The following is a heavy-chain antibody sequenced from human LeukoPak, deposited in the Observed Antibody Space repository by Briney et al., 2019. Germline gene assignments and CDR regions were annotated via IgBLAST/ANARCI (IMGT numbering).Heavy chain of an antibody. Sequence: GGSLGLSCVASGFTFSSYGMHWVRQAPGKGLEWVAVIWYDESNKYYADSVKGRFTISRDTSKNTLYLQMNSLRAEDTAVYYCARDGGIGLDYWGQGTLVTVSS. D-gene: IGHD3-16*01. V-gene: IGHV3-33*01. CDR2: IWYDESNK. J-gene: IGHJ4*02. CDR1: GFTFSSYG. CDR3: ARDGGIGLDY.